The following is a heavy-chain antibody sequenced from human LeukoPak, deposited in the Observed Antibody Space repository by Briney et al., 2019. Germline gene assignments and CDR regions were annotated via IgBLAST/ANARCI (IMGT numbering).Heavy chain of an antibody. V-gene: IGHV1-2*02. D-gene: IGHD3-22*01. CDR1: GYTFTGYY. Sequence: GASVKVSCKASGYTFTGYYMHWVRQAPGQGLEWMGWINPNSGGTNYAQKFQGRVTMTRDTSISTAYMELSRLRSDDTAVYYCARGRTGYYYDSSGYYPFDYWGQGTLVTVSS. CDR2: INPNSGGT. J-gene: IGHJ4*02. CDR3: ARGRTGYYYDSSGYYPFDY.